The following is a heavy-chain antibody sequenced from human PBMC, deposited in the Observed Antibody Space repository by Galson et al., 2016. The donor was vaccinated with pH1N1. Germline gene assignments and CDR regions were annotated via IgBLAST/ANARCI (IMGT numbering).Heavy chain of an antibody. Sequence: SLRLSCAAPGFTFSSFAMTWVRQAPGKGLDWVSTISGSGDITNFGDSVKGRFTISRDNSKNTLYLEMNSLRAEDSAVYFCAKGGDYFASGPFSYMDVWGKGTPVTVSS. J-gene: IGHJ6*03. CDR2: ISGSGDIT. CDR1: GFTFSSFA. V-gene: IGHV3-23*01. D-gene: IGHD3-10*01. CDR3: AKGGDYFASGPFSYMDV.